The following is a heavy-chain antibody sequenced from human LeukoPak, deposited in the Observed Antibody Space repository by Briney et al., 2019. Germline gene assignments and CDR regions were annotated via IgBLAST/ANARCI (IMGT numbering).Heavy chain of an antibody. CDR2: IDYDGINT. V-gene: IGHV3-74*01. Sequence: GGSLRLSCAASGFTFSSYWMHWVRQAPGKGLMWVSRIDYDGINTNYADSVKGRFTISRDNAKNSLYLQMNSLRAEDTAVYYCARVDVDIVATSYWGQGTLVTVSS. J-gene: IGHJ4*02. D-gene: IGHD5-12*01. CDR3: ARVDVDIVATSY. CDR1: GFTFSSYW.